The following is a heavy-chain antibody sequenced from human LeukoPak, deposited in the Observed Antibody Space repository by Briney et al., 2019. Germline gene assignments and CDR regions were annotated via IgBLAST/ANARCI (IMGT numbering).Heavy chain of an antibody. V-gene: IGHV3-7*05. CDR1: GFTYSRYW. CDR3: ARDGMGGIKAFDI. D-gene: IGHD3-16*01. CDR2: IKHDGSQK. Sequence: TGGSLRLSCAASGFTYSRYWMSWVRQAPGRGLEWVANIKHDGSQKYYVDSVKGRITISRDNAKNSLYLQMNSLRAEDTAVYYCARDGMGGIKAFDIWGQGTMVTVSS. J-gene: IGHJ3*02.